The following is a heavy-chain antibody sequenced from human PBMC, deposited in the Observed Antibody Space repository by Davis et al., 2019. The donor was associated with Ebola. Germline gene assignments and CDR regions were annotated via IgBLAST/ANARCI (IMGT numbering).Heavy chain of an antibody. J-gene: IGHJ4*02. CDR2: ISAYNGNT. CDR1: GYTFTSYG. CDR3: ARDTAGDVVVVVAAHRGDY. Sequence: ASVKVSCKASGYTFTSYGISWVRQAPGQGLEWMGWISAYNGNTNYAQKLQGRGTMTTDTSTSTAYMELRSLRSDDTAVYYCARDTAGDVVVVVAAHRGDYWGQGTLVTVSS. V-gene: IGHV1-18*01. D-gene: IGHD2-15*01.